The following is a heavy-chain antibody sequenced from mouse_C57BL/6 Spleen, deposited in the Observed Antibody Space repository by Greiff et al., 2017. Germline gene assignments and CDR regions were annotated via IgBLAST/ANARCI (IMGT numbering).Heavy chain of an antibody. V-gene: IGHV1-54*01. CDR2: INPGSGGT. Sequence: VQRVESGAELVRPGTSVKVSCKASGYAFTNYLIEWVKQRPGQGLEWIGVINPGSGGTNYNEKFKGKATLTADKSSSTAYMQLSSLTSEDSAVYFCARGLRRGAMDDWGQGTSVTVSS. D-gene: IGHD3-2*02. J-gene: IGHJ4*01. CDR1: GYAFTNYL. CDR3: ARGLRRGAMDD.